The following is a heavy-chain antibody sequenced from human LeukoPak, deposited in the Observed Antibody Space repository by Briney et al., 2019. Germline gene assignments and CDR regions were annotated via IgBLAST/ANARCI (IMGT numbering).Heavy chain of an antibody. CDR1: GGTFSSYA. V-gene: IGHV1-69*13. D-gene: IGHD3-3*01. CDR3: ARESADFWSGYRLYYFDY. Sequence: ASVKVSCKASGGTFSSYAISWVRQAPGQGLEWMGGIIPIFGTANYAQKFQGRVTITADESTSTAYMELSSLRSEDTAVYYCARESADFWSGYRLYYFDYWGQGILVTVSS. J-gene: IGHJ4*02. CDR2: IIPIFGTA.